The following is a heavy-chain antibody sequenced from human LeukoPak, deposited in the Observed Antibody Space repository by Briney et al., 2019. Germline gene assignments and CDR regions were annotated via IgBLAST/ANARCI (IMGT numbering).Heavy chain of an antibody. V-gene: IGHV3-74*01. CDR2: INGDGSTT. CDR3: ARDSRGWTHDY. D-gene: IGHD3-10*01. J-gene: IGHJ4*02. CDR1: GFTFSTYW. Sequence: PGGSLRLSCAASGFTFSTYWMHWVRQAPGKGLVWVSRINGDGSTTNYADSVKGRFTISRDNAKNTLYLQMNSLRAEDTAVYYCARDSRGWTHDYWGQGTLVTVSS.